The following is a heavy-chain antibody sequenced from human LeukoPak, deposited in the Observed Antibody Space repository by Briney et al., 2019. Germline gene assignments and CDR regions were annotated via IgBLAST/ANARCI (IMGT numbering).Heavy chain of an antibody. CDR1: EFTVSSTY. CDR2: MYSFGNT. V-gene: IGHV3-66*03. J-gene: IGHJ5*02. Sequence: PGGSLRLSCAVSEFTVSSTYMSWVRQAPGKGLEWVSLMYSFGNTYYADSVKGRFTISRDNAKNSLYLQMNSLRAEDTAVYYCARDGIAAAGSSAGYSWFDPWGQGTLVTVSS. CDR3: ARDGIAAAGSSAGYSWFDP. D-gene: IGHD6-13*01.